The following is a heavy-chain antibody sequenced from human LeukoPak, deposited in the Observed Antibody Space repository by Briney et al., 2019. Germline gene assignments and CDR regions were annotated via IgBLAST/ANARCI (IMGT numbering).Heavy chain of an antibody. Sequence: GGSLRLSCAASGFTFSNAWMSWVRQAPGRGLEWVGRIKSKTYGGTIDYAAPVKGRFTISRDDSKGTLYLQMDSLKTEDTAVYYCTYYDSSHCYYGDYWGQGTLVTVPS. V-gene: IGHV3-15*01. CDR2: IKSKTYGGTI. CDR3: TYYDSSHCYYGDY. D-gene: IGHD3-22*01. CDR1: GFTFSNAW. J-gene: IGHJ4*02.